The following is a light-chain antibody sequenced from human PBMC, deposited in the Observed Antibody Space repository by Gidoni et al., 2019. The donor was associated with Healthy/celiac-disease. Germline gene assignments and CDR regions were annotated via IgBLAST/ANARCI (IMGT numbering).Light chain of an antibody. CDR3: MQALQTLT. CDR1: QSPLHSNGYNY. J-gene: IGKJ4*01. V-gene: IGKV2-28*01. Sequence: DIVMTPSPLSLPVTPGEPASISCRSSQSPLHSNGYNYLDWYLQKPGQSPQLLIYLGSNRASGVPDRFSGSGSGTDFTLKISRVEAEDVGDYYCMQALQTLTCGGGTKVEIK. CDR2: LGS.